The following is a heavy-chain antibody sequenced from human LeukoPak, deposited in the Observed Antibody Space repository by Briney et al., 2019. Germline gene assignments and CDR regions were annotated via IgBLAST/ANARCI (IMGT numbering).Heavy chain of an antibody. CDR2: ISSSSSTI. CDR3: ARTGYSYGLDY. Sequence: PGGSLRLSCAASGFTFRSYEMNWIRQAPGKGLEWVAYISSSSSTIYYADSVKGRFTISRDNSKNTLYLQMNSLRAEDTAVYYCARTGYSYGLDYWGQGTLVTVSS. J-gene: IGHJ4*02. D-gene: IGHD5-18*01. V-gene: IGHV3-48*01. CDR1: GFTFRSYE.